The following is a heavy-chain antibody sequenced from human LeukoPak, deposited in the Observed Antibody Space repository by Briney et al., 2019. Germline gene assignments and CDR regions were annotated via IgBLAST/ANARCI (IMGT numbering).Heavy chain of an antibody. CDR3: ARGVITFGGVISPPDY. CDR1: GGSISSGGYY. CDR2: IYYSGST. Sequence: SETLSLTCTVSGGSISSGGYYWSWIRQHPGKGLEWIGYIYYSGSTNYNPSLKSRVTISVDTSKNQFSLKLGSVTAADTAVYYCARGVITFGGVISPPDYWGQGTLVTVSS. D-gene: IGHD3-16*02. V-gene: IGHV4-61*08. J-gene: IGHJ4*02.